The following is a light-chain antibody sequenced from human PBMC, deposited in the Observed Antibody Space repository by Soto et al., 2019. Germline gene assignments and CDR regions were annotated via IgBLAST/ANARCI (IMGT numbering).Light chain of an antibody. CDR1: SSDVGDYKY. CDR3: SSYTISSTLVV. Sequence: QAVLTQPASVSGSPGQSITISCTGTSSDVGDYKYVSWYQQHPGKAPKLMIYEVSNRPSGVSNRFSGSKSGNTASLTISGLQAEDEADYYCSSYTISSTLVVFGGGTKVTVL. J-gene: IGLJ3*02. V-gene: IGLV2-14*01. CDR2: EVS.